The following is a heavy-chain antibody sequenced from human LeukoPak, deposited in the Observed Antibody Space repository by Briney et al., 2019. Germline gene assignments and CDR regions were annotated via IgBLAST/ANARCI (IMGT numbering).Heavy chain of an antibody. CDR2: TNSDGSST. D-gene: IGHD3-22*01. J-gene: IGHJ4*02. V-gene: IGHV3-74*01. CDR1: GFTFSTYW. Sequence: PGGSLRLSCAASGFTFSTYWMHWVRQAPGEGLVWVSRTNSDGSSTVYAEAVKGRFTISRDNAKNTLYLQMDFLRAEDTALYYCARDLFYDSSGYYAFDSWGQGTLVTVSS. CDR3: ARDLFYDSSGYYAFDS.